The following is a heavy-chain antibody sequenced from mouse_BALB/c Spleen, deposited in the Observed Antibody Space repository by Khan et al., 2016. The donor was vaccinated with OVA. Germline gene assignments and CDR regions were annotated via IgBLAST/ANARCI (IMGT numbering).Heavy chain of an antibody. D-gene: IGHD1-1*02. Sequence: QVRLQQSGAELARPGTSVKLSCKASGYTFTRYWMQWIKQRPGQGLELIGAIFPGDGDTKYTQNFKGKATLTADKSSSTAYMQLTSLASEDSAVYYCASHYGHYFDYWGQGTTLTVSS. CDR3: ASHYGHYFDY. J-gene: IGHJ2*01. CDR1: GYTFTRYW. CDR2: IFPGDGDT. V-gene: IGHV1-87*01.